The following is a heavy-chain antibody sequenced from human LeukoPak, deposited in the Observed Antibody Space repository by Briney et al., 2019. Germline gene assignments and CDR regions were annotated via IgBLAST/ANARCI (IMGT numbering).Heavy chain of an antibody. CDR1: GFTFDDYA. CDR2: ISGDGGST. Sequence: GGSLRLSCAASGFTFDDYAMHWVRQAPGKGLEWVSLISGDGGSTYYADSVKGRFTISGDNSKNSLYLQMNSLRTEDTALYYCAKDGYYDSSGYYYPPDYWGQGTLVTVSS. J-gene: IGHJ4*02. CDR3: AKDGYYDSSGYYYPPDY. V-gene: IGHV3-43*02. D-gene: IGHD3-22*01.